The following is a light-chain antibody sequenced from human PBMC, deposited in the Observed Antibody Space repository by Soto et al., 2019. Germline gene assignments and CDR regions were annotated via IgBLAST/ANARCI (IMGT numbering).Light chain of an antibody. Sequence: SYELTQTPSVSVSPGQTASITCSGDKLGDKYASWYQQKPGQSPVVVIYQDNKRPSGIPERFSGSNSGNTATLTISGTQAMDEADYYCQAWDSSTAVFGGGTKLTVL. V-gene: IGLV3-1*01. J-gene: IGLJ2*01. CDR3: QAWDSSTAV. CDR1: KLGDKY. CDR2: QDN.